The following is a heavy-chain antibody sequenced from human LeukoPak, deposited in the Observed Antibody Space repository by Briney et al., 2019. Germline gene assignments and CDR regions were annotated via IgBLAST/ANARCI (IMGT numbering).Heavy chain of an antibody. V-gene: IGHV6-1*01. Sequence: SQTLSLTCAISGDSLSNNNVSWNWTSQSPSRGLEWLGRTYYRPKFNTDYAVSRKSRIAINSDTSKNQFSLQLNSVTPEDTGVYYCARGSHSSLECWGQGTMVTVSS. D-gene: IGHD3-10*01. CDR2: TYYRPKFNT. CDR1: GDSLSNNNVS. CDR3: ARGSHSSLEC. J-gene: IGHJ4*02.